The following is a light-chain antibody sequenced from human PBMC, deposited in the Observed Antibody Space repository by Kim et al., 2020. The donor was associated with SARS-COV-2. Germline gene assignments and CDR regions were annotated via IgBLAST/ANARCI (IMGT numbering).Light chain of an antibody. CDR2: AAA. Sequence: ASVGDRVTITCRASQGISNYVAWYQQKPGKVPKLLIYAAATLQAGVPSRFSGSGSGTDFTLTISSLQPEDVATYYGQKYNSAPWTFGQGTKVEIK. J-gene: IGKJ1*01. CDR1: QGISNY. V-gene: IGKV1-27*01. CDR3: QKYNSAPWT.